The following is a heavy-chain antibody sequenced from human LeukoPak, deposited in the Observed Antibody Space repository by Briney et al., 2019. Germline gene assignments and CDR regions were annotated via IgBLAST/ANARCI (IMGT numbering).Heavy chain of an antibody. CDR2: ISGSGGST. CDR1: GFTFSSYG. CDR3: ARDLIGTVVIRGDFDY. J-gene: IGHJ4*02. Sequence: SGGSLRLSCAASGFTFSSYGMSWVRQAPGKGLEWVSAISGSGGSTYYADSVKGRFTISRDNSKNTLYLQMNSLRAEDTAVYYCARDLIGTVVIRGDFDYWGQGTLVTVSS. V-gene: IGHV3-23*01. D-gene: IGHD4-23*01.